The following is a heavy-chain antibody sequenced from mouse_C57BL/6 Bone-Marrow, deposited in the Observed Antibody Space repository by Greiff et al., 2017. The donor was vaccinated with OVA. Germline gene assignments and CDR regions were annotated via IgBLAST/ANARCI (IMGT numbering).Heavy chain of an antibody. CDR2: IYPRSGNT. J-gene: IGHJ2*01. CDR1: GYTFTSYG. V-gene: IGHV1-81*01. CDR3: ARRGLLRYHYFDY. Sequence: VQVVESGAELARPGASVKLSCKASGYTFTSYGISWVKQRTGQGLEWIGEIYPRSGNTYYNEKFKGKATLTADKSSSTAYMKLRSLTSEDSAVYFCARRGLLRYHYFDYWGQGTTLTVSS. D-gene: IGHD1-1*01.